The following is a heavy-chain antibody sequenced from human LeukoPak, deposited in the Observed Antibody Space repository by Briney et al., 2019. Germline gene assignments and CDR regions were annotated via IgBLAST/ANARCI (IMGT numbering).Heavy chain of an antibody. V-gene: IGHV3-30*02. CDR2: IRYDGSNK. J-gene: IGHJ5*02. CDR3: AKAYSSSWYGLNWFDP. Sequence: GGSLRLSCAASGFTFSSYGMHWVRQAPGKGLEWVAFIRYDGSNKYYADSVKGRFTISRDNSKNTLYLQMNSLRAEDTAVYCCAKAYSSSWYGLNWFDPWGQGTLVTVSS. D-gene: IGHD6-13*01. CDR1: GFTFSSYG.